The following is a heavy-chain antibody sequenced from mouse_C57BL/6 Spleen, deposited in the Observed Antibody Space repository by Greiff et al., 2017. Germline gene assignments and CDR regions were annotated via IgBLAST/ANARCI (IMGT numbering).Heavy chain of an antibody. Sequence: VQLQQSGAELVKPGASVKISCKASGYAFSSYWMNWVKQRPGKGLEWIGQIYPGDGDTTYNGKFKGKATLTADKSSSTAYMQLSSLTSEDSAVYFCARDGYYGGARDYWGQGTSVTVSS. J-gene: IGHJ4*01. CDR3: ARDGYYGGARDY. CDR2: IYPGDGDT. D-gene: IGHD2-3*01. CDR1: GYAFSSYW. V-gene: IGHV1-80*01.